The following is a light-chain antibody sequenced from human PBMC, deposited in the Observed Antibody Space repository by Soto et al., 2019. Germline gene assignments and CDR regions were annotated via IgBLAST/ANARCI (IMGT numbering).Light chain of an antibody. V-gene: IGKV2-30*01. CDR1: QSLLSVDGIAY. CDR3: MQGTHWPIT. Sequence: DVVMTQSPLSLPETLGQPASISCRSTQSLLSVDGIAYVSWLQQRPGRSPRRLIYKVSNRACVVQARCGGSGSGTDFALKSRMVEAEDVGVYCCMQGTHWPITFGQGTRLEIK. CDR2: KVS. J-gene: IGKJ5*01.